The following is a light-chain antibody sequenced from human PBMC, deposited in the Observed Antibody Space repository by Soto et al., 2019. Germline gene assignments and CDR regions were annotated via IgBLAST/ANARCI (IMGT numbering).Light chain of an antibody. J-gene: IGKJ4*01. V-gene: IGKV1-8*01. CDR2: VAS. Sequence: GMTQSPSSLSGCLGERVNITCRSSQDISSYLAWYQQKPGKAPNLLIYVASTLQSGVPSRFSGSGSGTDFTLTISRLQSEDFATYYCQQYYEFPLNFGGGTKV. CDR1: QDISSY. CDR3: QQYYEFPLN.